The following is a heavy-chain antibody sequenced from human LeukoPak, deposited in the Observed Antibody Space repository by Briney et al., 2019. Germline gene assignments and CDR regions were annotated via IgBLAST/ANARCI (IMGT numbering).Heavy chain of an antibody. Sequence: GGSLRLSCVVSGFTLTSYSMTWVRQAPGQGLEWVSSFLRTGSSVYYAGSVKGRFTTSRDNSRNTLYLQMNSLRVEDTGVYYCAKDLQTDNGWDFDLWGQGTLVTVSS. D-gene: IGHD6-19*01. V-gene: IGHV3-23*05. J-gene: IGHJ4*02. CDR3: AKDLQTDNGWDFDL. CDR1: GFTLTSYS. CDR2: FLRTGSSV.